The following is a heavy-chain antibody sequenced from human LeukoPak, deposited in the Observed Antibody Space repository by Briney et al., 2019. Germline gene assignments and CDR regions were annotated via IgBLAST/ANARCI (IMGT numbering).Heavy chain of an antibody. CDR3: GEERGELGFDY. CDR1: GYTFTGYY. CDR2: INPNSSGT. Sequence: ASVKVSCTASGYTFTGYYMHWVRQAPGQGLEWMGWINPNSSGTNYAQKFQGRVTMTRDTSISTAYMELSRLRSDDTAVYYCGEERGELGFDYWGQGTLVTVSS. V-gene: IGHV1-2*02. D-gene: IGHD1-26*01. J-gene: IGHJ4*02.